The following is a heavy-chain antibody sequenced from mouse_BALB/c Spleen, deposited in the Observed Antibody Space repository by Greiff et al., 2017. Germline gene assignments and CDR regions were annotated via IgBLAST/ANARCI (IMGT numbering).Heavy chain of an antibody. Sequence: VHLVESGPGLVAPSQSLSITCTVSGFSLTGYGVNWVRQPPGKGLEWLGMIWGDGSTDYNSALKSRLSISKDNSKSQVFLKMNSLQTDDTARYYCAREIYYGHYYAMDYWGQGTSVTVSS. J-gene: IGHJ4*01. D-gene: IGHD2-1*01. CDR2: IWGDGST. V-gene: IGHV2-6-7*01. CDR3: AREIYYGHYYAMDY. CDR1: GFSLTGYG.